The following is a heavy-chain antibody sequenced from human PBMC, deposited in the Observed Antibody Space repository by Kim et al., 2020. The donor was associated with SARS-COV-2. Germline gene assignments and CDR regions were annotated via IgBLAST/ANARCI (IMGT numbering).Heavy chain of an antibody. CDR1: GFTFTDYY. V-gene: IGHV3-11*01. Sequence: GRSLRLSCAASGFTFTDYYLAWIRQAPGKGLEWVSYVSMTGSTFYAESLKGRFTISRDIAKNSLDLQLNSPRVDDTAVYFCARGGIRSYGYPWFDHWGQG. J-gene: IGHJ5*02. D-gene: IGHD5-18*01. CDR2: VSMTGST. CDR3: ARGGIRSYGYPWFDH.